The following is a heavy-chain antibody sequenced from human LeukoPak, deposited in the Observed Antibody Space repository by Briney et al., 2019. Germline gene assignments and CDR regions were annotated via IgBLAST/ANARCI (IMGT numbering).Heavy chain of an antibody. CDR3: ASAAQPYYFDY. J-gene: IGHJ4*02. Sequence: PSETLSLTCAVSGGSISSGGYSWSWLRQPPGKGLEWIGYIYHSGSTYYNPSLKSRVTISVDRSKNQFSLKLSSVTAADTAVYYCASAAQPYYFDYWGQGTLVTVSS. D-gene: IGHD2-2*01. CDR1: GGSISSGGYS. CDR2: IYHSGST. V-gene: IGHV4-30-2*01.